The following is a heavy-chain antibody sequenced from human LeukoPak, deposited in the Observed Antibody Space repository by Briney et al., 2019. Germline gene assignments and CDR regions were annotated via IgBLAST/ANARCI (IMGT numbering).Heavy chain of an antibody. CDR1: GFTVSSNY. D-gene: IGHD1-26*01. CDR2: IYSGGST. V-gene: IGHV3-66*01. Sequence: GGSLRLSCAASGFTVSSNYMSWVRQAPGKGLEWVSVIYSGGSTYYADSVKGRFTISRDNSKNTLYLQMNSLRAEDTAVYYCARDWTSGSYDYWGQGTLVTVPS. CDR3: ARDWTSGSYDY. J-gene: IGHJ4*02.